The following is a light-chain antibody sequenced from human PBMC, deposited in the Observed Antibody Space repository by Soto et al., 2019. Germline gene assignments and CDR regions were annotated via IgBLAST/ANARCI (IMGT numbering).Light chain of an antibody. Sequence: EIVLTQSPGTLSLSPGERATLSCRASQLIRSSHLAWYQQIPGQAPRLLIYGASNRAAGIPDRFSGSGSGTDFTLTISSLEPEDSAVYYCHQYGHSPRTFGQGTKVAIK. V-gene: IGKV3-20*01. J-gene: IGKJ1*01. CDR1: QLIRSSH. CDR2: GAS. CDR3: HQYGHSPRT.